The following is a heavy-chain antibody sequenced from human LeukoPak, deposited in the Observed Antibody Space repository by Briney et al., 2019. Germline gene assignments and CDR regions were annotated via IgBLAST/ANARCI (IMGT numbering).Heavy chain of an antibody. CDR2: IKQDGSEK. CDR1: GFTFSSYW. Sequence: PGGSLRLSCAAPGFTFSSYWMSWVRQAPGKGLEWVANIKQDGSEKYYVDSVRGRFTISGDNAKNSLYLQMNSLRAEDTAVYYCARYGTIVAAGTLDYWGRGTLVTVSS. CDR3: ARYGTIVAAGTLDY. V-gene: IGHV3-7*04. J-gene: IGHJ4*02. D-gene: IGHD6-13*01.